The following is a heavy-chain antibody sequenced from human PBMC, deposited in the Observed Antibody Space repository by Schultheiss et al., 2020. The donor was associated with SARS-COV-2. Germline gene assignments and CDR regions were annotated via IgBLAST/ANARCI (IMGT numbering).Heavy chain of an antibody. CDR2: ISYDGSNK. Sequence: GGSLRLSCAASGFTFSSYSMNWVRQAPGKGLEWVAVISYDGSNKYYADSVKGRFTISRDNSKNSLYLQMNSLRTEDTALYYCAKVGGVEDAFDIWGQGTMVTVSS. V-gene: IGHV3-30*18. CDR1: GFTFSSYS. CDR3: AKVGGVEDAFDI. D-gene: IGHD3-16*01. J-gene: IGHJ3*02.